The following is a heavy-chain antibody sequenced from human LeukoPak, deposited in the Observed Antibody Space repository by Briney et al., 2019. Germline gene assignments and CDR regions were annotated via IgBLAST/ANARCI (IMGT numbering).Heavy chain of an antibody. V-gene: IGHV1-69*13. CDR1: GGTFSSYA. CDR3: ARTGDILTGYRNWFDP. J-gene: IGHJ5*02. CDR2: IIPIFGTA. D-gene: IGHD3-9*01. Sequence: SVKVSCKASGGTFSSYAISWVRQAPGQGLEWMGGIIPIFGTANYAQKFQGRVTITADESTSTAYMELSSLRPENTAVYYCARTGDILTGYRNWFDPWGQGTLVTVSS.